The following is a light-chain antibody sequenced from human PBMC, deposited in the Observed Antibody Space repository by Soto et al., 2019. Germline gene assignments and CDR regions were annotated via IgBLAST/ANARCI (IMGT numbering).Light chain of an antibody. J-gene: IGLJ1*01. CDR2: EVN. V-gene: IGLV2-14*01. CDR3: ISYTYNYTYI. CDR1: SSDVGGYNY. Sequence: QSALTQPASVSGSPGQSITISCTGTSSDVGGYNYVSWYQQHPGKAPKVMIYEVNNRPSGVSNRFSGSKSGNTASLTISGLQAEDEDDYYCISYTYNYTYIFGTGTKLTVL.